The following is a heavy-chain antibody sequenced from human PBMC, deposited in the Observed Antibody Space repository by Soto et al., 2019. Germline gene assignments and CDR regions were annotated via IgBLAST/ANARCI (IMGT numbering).Heavy chain of an antibody. D-gene: IGHD3-22*01. CDR3: ARVSLARVEVVGFDY. CDR1: GYSFTTYW. V-gene: IGHV5-51*01. CDR2: IYPGDSDT. J-gene: IGHJ4*02. Sequence: GESLKISCKGSGYSFTTYWIAWVRQMPGKGLEWMGIIYPGDSDTRYNPSFQGQVTISVDKSITTAYLQWSSLRASDTATYYCARVSLARVEVVGFDYWGQGSLVTVSS.